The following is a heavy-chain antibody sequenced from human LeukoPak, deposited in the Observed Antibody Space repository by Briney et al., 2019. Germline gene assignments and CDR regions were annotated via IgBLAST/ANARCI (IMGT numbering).Heavy chain of an antibody. D-gene: IGHD3-10*01. CDR3: ARTRRGQWFGELQFDY. Sequence: GGSLRLSCAASGFTFSSYEMNWVRQAPGKGLEWVSYISSSGRSINYADSVRGRFTISRDNAKNSLYLQMNSLRAEDTAVYYCARTRRGQWFGELQFDYWGQGTLVTVSS. CDR2: ISSSGRSI. V-gene: IGHV3-48*03. CDR1: GFTFSSYE. J-gene: IGHJ4*02.